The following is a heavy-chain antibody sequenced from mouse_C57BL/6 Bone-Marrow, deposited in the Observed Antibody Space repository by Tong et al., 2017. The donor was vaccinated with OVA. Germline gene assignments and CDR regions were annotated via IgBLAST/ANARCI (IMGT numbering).Heavy chain of an antibody. CDR1: GYTFTDYY. D-gene: IGHD2-4*01. V-gene: IGHV1-19*01. CDR2: INPYNGGT. CDR3: AREDYDD. J-gene: IGHJ2*01. Sequence: EVQLQESGPVLVKPGASVKMPCKASGYTFTDYYMNWVKQSHGKSLEWIGVINPYNGGTSYNQKFKGKATLTVDKSSSTAYMELNSLTSEDSAVYYCAREDYDDWGQGTTLTVSS.